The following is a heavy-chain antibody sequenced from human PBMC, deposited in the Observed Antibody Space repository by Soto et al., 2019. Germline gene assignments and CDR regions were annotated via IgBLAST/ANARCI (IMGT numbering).Heavy chain of an antibody. J-gene: IGHJ4*02. D-gene: IGHD5-18*01. V-gene: IGHV4-39*01. CDR2: IYYSGRT. CDR1: GGSISSSSYY. Sequence: QLQLQESGPGLVKPSETLSLTCTVSGGSISSSSYYWGWIRQPPGKGLEWIGSIYYSGRTYYNPSLKSRVTISVDTSKNQFSLKLSSVTAADTAVYYCARRGYSYGIDYWGQGTLVTVSS. CDR3: ARRGYSYGIDY.